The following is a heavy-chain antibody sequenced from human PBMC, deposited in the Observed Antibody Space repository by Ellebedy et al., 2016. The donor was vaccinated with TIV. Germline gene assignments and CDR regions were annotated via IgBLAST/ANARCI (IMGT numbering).Heavy chain of an antibody. V-gene: IGHV1-46*01. CDR3: ARDGSAGFGELLGGWFDP. J-gene: IGHJ5*02. CDR2: INPSGGST. CDR1: GYTFSSHY. D-gene: IGHD3-10*01. Sequence: AASVKVSCKASGYTFSSHYLHWVRQAPGQGLEWMGLINPSGGSTTYAQKFQGRVTMTRETSTNTVYMELTSLRSEDTAVYYCARDGSAGFGELLGGWFDPWGQGTLVTVSS.